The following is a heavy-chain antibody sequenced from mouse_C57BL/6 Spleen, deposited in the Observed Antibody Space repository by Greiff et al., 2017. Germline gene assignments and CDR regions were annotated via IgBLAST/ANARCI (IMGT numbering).Heavy chain of an antibody. CDR2: INPSNGGT. V-gene: IGHV1-53*01. CDR1: GYTFTSYW. Sequence: QVQLQQPGTELVKPGASVKLSCKASGYTFTSYWMHWVKQRPGQGLEWIGNINPSNGGTNYNEKFKGKATLTVDKSSSTAYMQLSSLTSEDSAVYDSERERSDYAMDGWGQGTSVTVAS. CDR3: ERERSDYAMDG. J-gene: IGHJ4*01.